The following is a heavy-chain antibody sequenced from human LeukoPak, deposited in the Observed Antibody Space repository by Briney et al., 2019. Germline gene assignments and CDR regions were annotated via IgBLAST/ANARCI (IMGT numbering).Heavy chain of an antibody. CDR1: GFTFSSYA. J-gene: IGHJ4*02. V-gene: IGHV3-23*01. CDR3: AKSPGYGDYLFDY. Sequence: PAGGSLRLSCAASGFTFSSYAMSWVRQAPGKGLEWVSAISGSGGSTYYADSVKGRFTISRDNSKNTLYLQMNSLRAEDTAVYYCAKSPGYGDYLFDYWGQRTLVTVSS. CDR2: ISGSGGST. D-gene: IGHD4-17*01.